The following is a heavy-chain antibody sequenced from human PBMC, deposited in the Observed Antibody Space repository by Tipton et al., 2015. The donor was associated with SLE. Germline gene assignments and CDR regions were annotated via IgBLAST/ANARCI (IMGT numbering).Heavy chain of an antibody. CDR1: GFMFDGFG. V-gene: IGHV3-33*01. CDR2: IYYDGSNK. D-gene: IGHD5-12*01. J-gene: IGHJ4*01. Sequence: SLRLSCAASGFMFDGFGMHWVRQAPGKGLEWVANIYYDGSNKLYADSVRGRFAISRDNSKDRLYLQMTSLRAEDTGVYYCVRVASNGYEDYFENWGRGTLVTFSS. CDR3: VRVASNGYEDYFEN.